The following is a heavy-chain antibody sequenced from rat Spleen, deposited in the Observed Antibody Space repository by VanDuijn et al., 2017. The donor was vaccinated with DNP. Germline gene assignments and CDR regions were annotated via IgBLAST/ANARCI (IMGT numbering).Heavy chain of an antibody. CDR2: INSAGSI. D-gene: IGHD1-6*01. CDR3: TRGDILRSFDY. J-gene: IGHJ2*01. V-gene: IGHV3-3*01. Sequence: EVQLQESGPGLVKPSQSLSLTCSVTGYSITSSYRWSWIRKFPGNKLEWMGYINSAGSIEYNPSLKGRISITSDTSKNQFFLQVNSVTTDDTATYYCTRGDILRSFDYWGQVVMVTVSS. CDR1: GYSITSSYR.